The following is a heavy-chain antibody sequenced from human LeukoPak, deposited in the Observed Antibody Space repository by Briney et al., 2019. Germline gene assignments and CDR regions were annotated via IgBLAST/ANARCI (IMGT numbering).Heavy chain of an antibody. D-gene: IGHD2-2*01. V-gene: IGHV3-20*04. CDR3: GRVYCSTTSCYDYYDYYMDV. CDR1: GFRFDDYG. CDR2: TNWDGAST. Sequence: GGSLRLSCAASGFRFDDYGMSWVRHVPGKGLEWVSGTNWDGASTGYADSVKGRYTISRDNVKNFLYLQMNSLRVEDTALYFCGRVYCSTTSCYDYYDYYMDVWGKGTTVTVSS. J-gene: IGHJ6*03.